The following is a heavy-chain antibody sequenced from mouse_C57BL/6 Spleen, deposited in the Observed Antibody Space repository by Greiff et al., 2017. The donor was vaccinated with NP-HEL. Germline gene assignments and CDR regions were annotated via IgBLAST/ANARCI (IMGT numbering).Heavy chain of an antibody. CDR3: ARLGDAYDFDC. V-gene: IGHV1-64*01. J-gene: IGHJ2*01. D-gene: IGHD1-1*01. CDR1: GYTFTSYW. CDR2: IHPSSGST. Sequence: VQLQQPGAELVKPGASVKLSCKASGYTFTSYWMHWVKQRPGQGLEWIGMIHPSSGSTNYNEKFKSKATLTVDKSSSTAYMQLSSLTSEDSAVYYCARLGDAYDFDCWGQGTTLTVSS.